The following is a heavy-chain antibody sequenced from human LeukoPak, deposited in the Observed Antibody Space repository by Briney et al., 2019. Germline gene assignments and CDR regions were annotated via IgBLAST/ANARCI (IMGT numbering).Heavy chain of an antibody. CDR1: GYTFTSYA. CDR2: INTNTGNP. V-gene: IGHV7-4-1*02. J-gene: IGHJ5*02. Sequence: ASVRVSCKASGYTFTSYAMYWVRQAPGQRLESMGWINTNTGNPTYAQGFTGRFVFSLDTSVSTAYLQISSLKAEDTAVYYCARDSKYNWFDPWGQGTLVTVSS. CDR3: ARDSKYNWFDP.